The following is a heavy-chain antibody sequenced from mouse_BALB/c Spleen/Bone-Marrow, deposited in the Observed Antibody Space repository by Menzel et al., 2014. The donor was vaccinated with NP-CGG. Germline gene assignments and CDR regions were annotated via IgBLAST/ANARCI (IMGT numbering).Heavy chain of an antibody. D-gene: IGHD1-1*01. V-gene: IGHV1-20*02. CDR3: ARSGYYGSSYFDY. Sequence: EVMLVESGPELVKPGASVKISCKASGYSFTGYFMNWVMQSHGKSLEWIGRINPYNGDTFYNQKFKGKATLTVDKSSSTAHMELRSLASEDSAVYYCARSGYYGSSYFDYWGQGTSLTGSS. CDR2: INPYNGDT. J-gene: IGHJ2*02. CDR1: GYSFTGYF.